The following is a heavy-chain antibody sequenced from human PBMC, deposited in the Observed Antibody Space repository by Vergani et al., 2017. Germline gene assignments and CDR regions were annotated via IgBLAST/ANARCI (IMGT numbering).Heavy chain of an antibody. V-gene: IGHV1-8*03. CDR1: GYTFTSDD. Sequence: QVQLVQSGAEVKKPGASVKVSCKASGYTFTSDDINWVRQATGQGLEWMGWMNPISGNTGYAQNLQGRLTITRDTSVNTAYMELSSLTSEDMAVYYCARAAYCGGDCYSNFDYWGQGTLVTVSS. CDR2: MNPISGNT. CDR3: ARAAYCGGDCYSNFDY. D-gene: IGHD2-21*02. J-gene: IGHJ4*02.